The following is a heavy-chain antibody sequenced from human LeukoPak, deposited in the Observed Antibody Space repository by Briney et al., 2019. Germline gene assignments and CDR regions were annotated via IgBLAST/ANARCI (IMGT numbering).Heavy chain of an antibody. CDR3: AKYFASGSYYKLPH. D-gene: IGHD3-10*01. V-gene: IGHV3-23*01. J-gene: IGHJ1*01. CDR1: GFTFSSYA. CDR2: ISGSGAYT. Sequence: QPGGSLRLSCAASGFTFSSYAMSWVRQAPGKGLEWVSTISGSGAYTYYADSVKGRFTISRDNSKNTPYLQMNSLRAEDTAVYYCAKYFASGSYYKLPHWGQGTLVTVSS.